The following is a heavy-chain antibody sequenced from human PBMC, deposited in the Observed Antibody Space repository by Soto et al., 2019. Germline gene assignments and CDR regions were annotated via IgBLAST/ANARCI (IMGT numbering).Heavy chain of an antibody. CDR3: AKDDDIVVVPAASDY. CDR2: ISGSGGST. D-gene: IGHD2-2*01. V-gene: IGHV3-23*01. CDR1: GFTFSSYA. J-gene: IGHJ4*02. Sequence: GGSLRLSCAASGFTFSSYAMSWVRQAPGKGLEWVSAISGSGGSTYYADSVKGRFTISRDNSKNTLSLQMNSLRAEDTAVYYCAKDDDIVVVPAASDYCGQGSLATVSS.